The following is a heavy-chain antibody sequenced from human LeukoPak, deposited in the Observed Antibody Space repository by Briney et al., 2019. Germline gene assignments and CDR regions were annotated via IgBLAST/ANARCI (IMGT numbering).Heavy chain of an antibody. CDR3: ARGSIAVAGREIEQTTDAFDI. CDR2: IYYSGST. Sequence: SETLSLTCSVSSGSISSPLHYWGWIRQPPGKGLEWIGYIYYSGSTYYNPSLKSRVTISVDTSKNQFSLKLSSVTAADTAVYYCARGSIAVAGREIEQTTDAFDIWGQGTMVTVSS. CDR1: SGSISSPLHY. V-gene: IGHV4-30-4*08. J-gene: IGHJ3*02. D-gene: IGHD6-19*01.